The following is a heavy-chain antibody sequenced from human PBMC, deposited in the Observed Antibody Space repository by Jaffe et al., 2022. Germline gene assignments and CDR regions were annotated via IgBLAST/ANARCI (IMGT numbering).Heavy chain of an antibody. J-gene: IGHJ6*03. V-gene: IGHV1-3*01. CDR1: GYTFTSYA. D-gene: IGHD3-16*02. Sequence: QVQLVQSGAEVKKPGASVKVSCKASGYTFTSYAMHWVRQAPGQRLEWMGWINAGNGNTKYSQKFQGRVTITRDTSASTAYMELSSLRSEDTAVYYCARDGYDYIWGSYRYRYYYYYMDVWGKGTTVTVSS. CDR2: INAGNGNT. CDR3: ARDGYDYIWGSYRYRYYYYYMDV.